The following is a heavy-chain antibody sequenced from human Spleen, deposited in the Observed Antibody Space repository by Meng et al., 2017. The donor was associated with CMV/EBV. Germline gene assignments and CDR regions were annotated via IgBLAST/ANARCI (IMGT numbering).Heavy chain of an antibody. CDR3: ARVEYYYYGMDV. CDR1: GGSISSGVYY. Sequence: LSCTVSGGSISSGVYYWSWSRQPPGKGLEWIGYIYYSGSTYYNPSLKSRVTISVDTSKNQFSLKLSSVTAADTAVYYCARVEYYYYGMDVWGQGATVTVSS. D-gene: IGHD3-3*01. CDR2: IYYSGST. V-gene: IGHV4-30-4*08. J-gene: IGHJ6*02.